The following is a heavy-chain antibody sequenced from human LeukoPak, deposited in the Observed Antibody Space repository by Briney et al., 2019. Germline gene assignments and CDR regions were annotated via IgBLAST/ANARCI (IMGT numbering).Heavy chain of an antibody. J-gene: IGHJ4*02. V-gene: IGHV4-39*07. CDR3: ARANIVGGYYFDY. CDR2: IYYSGST. Sequence: SETLSLTCTVSGGSISSSSYYWGWIRQPPGKGLEWIGSIYYSGSTYYNPSLKSRVTISVDTSKNQFSLKLSSVTAADTAVYYCARANIVGGYYFDYWGQGTLVTVSS. D-gene: IGHD3-16*01. CDR1: GGSISSSSYY.